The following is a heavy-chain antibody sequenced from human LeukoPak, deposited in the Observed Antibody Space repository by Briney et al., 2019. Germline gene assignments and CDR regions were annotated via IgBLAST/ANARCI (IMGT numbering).Heavy chain of an antibody. V-gene: IGHV4-59*01. D-gene: IGHD6-19*01. CDR1: GGSISSYY. Sequence: PSETLSLTCTVSGGSISSYYWSWIRQPPGQGLEWIGYIYYSGSTNYNPSLKSRVTISVDTSKDQFPLRMSSVTAADTAVYYCARGDGGWYGTEDYWGQGTRVTVSS. J-gene: IGHJ4*02. CDR3: ARGDGGWYGTEDY. CDR2: IYYSGST.